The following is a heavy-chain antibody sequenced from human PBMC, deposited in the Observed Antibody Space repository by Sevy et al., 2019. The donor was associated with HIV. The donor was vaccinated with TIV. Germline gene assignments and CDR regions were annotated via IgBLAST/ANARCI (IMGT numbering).Heavy chain of an antibody. CDR3: AGYNNLGY. Sequence: GGSLRLSCAVSGFSFSNYWMSWVRQAPGKGLEWVANIKEGGSEKHDVDSVKGRFTISRDNTKNSLFLQMNSMRAEDTALYYCAGYNNLGYWGQGTLVTVSS. V-gene: IGHV3-7*01. CDR1: GFSFSNYW. D-gene: IGHD1-1*01. J-gene: IGHJ4*02. CDR2: IKEGGSEK.